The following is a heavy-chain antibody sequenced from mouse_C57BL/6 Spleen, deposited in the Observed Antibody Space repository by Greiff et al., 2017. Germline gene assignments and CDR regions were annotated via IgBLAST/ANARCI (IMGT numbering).Heavy chain of an antibody. V-gene: IGHV1-53*01. CDR1: GYTFTSYW. CDR3: ARMMDYGSSYVCDAMDY. Sequence: QVQLQQPGTELVKPGASVKLSCKASGYTFTSYWMHWVKQRPGQGLEWIGNINPSNGGTNYNEKFKSKATLTVDKSSRTAYMQLSSLTSEDSAVYYCARMMDYGSSYVCDAMDYWGQGTSVTVSS. D-gene: IGHD1-1*01. J-gene: IGHJ4*01. CDR2: INPSNGGT.